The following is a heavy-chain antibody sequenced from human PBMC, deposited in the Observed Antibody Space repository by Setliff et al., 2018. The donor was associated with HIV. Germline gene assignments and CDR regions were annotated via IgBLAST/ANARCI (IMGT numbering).Heavy chain of an antibody. CDR2: INHSGST. V-gene: IGHV4-34*01. D-gene: IGHD3-22*01. Sequence: SETLSLTCAIYGGSFSGYYWSWIRQPPGKGPEWIGEINHSGSTNCNPSLKSRVTMAVDTSKSQFSLKLTSVTAADTAVYYCARGHFYDTNGYYLRPFDIWGQGTMVTV. CDR1: GGSFSGYY. J-gene: IGHJ3*02. CDR3: ARGHFYDTNGYYLRPFDI.